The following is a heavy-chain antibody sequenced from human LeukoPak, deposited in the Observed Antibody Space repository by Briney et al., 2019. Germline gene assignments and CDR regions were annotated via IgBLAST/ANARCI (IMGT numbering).Heavy chain of an antibody. V-gene: IGHV3-23*01. CDR1: GFTFSSYA. CDR3: VNSPTVTTYTDS. J-gene: IGHJ4*02. CDR2: INGSGAST. D-gene: IGHD4-17*01. Sequence: GGSLRLSCAASGFTFSSYAMSWVRQAPGKGLEWVSDINGSGASTYYADSVKGRFTISRDNSKNTLYLQMNSLRAEDTAMYYCVNSPTVTTYTDSWGQGTLVTVSS.